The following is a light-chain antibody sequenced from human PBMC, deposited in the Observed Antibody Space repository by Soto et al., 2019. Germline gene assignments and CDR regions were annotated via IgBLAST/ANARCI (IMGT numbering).Light chain of an antibody. Sequence: ENVFTQSPGTLSLSPGERAPLPRRAIQSVSSSYLTWYQQKPGQAPRLLIYGASSRATGIPDRFSGSGSGTDFTLTISRLEPEDFAVYYCQQYGSSPTWTFGQGTKVDNK. CDR2: GAS. CDR1: QSVSSSY. CDR3: QQYGSSPTWT. V-gene: IGKV3-20*01. J-gene: IGKJ1*01.